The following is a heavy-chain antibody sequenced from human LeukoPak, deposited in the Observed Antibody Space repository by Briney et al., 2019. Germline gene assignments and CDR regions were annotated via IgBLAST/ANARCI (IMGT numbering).Heavy chain of an antibody. D-gene: IGHD3-3*01. V-gene: IGHV3-30*03. CDR2: ISHDGNNK. CDR1: GFTFSRYG. CDR3: SRGGDYGMDV. Sequence: PGGSLRLSCAASGFTFSRYGMHWVRQAPGKGLEGVAIISHDGNNKYYADSVKGRFTISRDNSKNTLYLQMNSLRVEDAAMYYCSRGGDYGMDVWGQGTTVTVSS. J-gene: IGHJ6*02.